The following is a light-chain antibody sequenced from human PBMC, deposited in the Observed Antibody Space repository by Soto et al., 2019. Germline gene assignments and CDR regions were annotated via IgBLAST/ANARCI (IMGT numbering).Light chain of an antibody. J-gene: IGLJ1*01. V-gene: IGLV1-40*01. Sequence: QSVLTQPPSVSGAPGQRVTISCTGSSSNIGAGYDVHWYQQLPGTAPKLIIYGNSNRPSGVPDRLSGSKSGTSASLAITGLQAEDEADYYCQSYDSSLSGYVFGTGTKLTVL. CDR3: QSYDSSLSGYV. CDR2: GNS. CDR1: SSNIGAGYD.